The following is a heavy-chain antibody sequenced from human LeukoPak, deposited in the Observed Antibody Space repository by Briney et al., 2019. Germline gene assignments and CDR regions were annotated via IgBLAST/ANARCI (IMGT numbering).Heavy chain of an antibody. V-gene: IGHV3-7*01. CDR3: ARDRWELLSNSYHYCGLDV. CDR1: GFAFSSYW. Sequence: GGSLRLSCVGSGFAFSSYWMSWVRQAPGKGLEWVANIKQDGSEKYYVDSVKGRFTISRDNAKNSLYLQMNSLRAEDTAVYYCARDRWELLSNSYHYCGLDVWGQGTTVTVSS. CDR2: IKQDGSEK. D-gene: IGHD2-15*01. J-gene: IGHJ6*02.